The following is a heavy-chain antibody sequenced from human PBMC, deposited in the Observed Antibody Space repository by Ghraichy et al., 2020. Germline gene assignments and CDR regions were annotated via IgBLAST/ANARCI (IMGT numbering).Heavy chain of an antibody. J-gene: IGHJ3*02. Sequence: GGSLRLSCAASGFTFSSYAMSWVRQAPGKGLEWVSAISGSGGSTYYADSVKGRFTISRDNSKNTLYLQMNSLRAEDTAVYYCAKAGLDSSGWYRFGAFDIWGHGTMVTVSS. D-gene: IGHD6-19*01. CDR3: AKAGLDSSGWYRFGAFDI. CDR1: GFTFSSYA. V-gene: IGHV3-23*01. CDR2: ISGSGGST.